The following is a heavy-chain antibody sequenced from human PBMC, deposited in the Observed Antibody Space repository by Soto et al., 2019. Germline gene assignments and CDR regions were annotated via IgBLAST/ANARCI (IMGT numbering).Heavy chain of an antibody. D-gene: IGHD5-18*01. J-gene: IGHJ6*02. CDR1: GFTFSSYG. CDR3: AKDIQLWLRDYYYGMDV. Sequence: PGGSLRLSCAASGFTFSSYGMHWVRQAPGKGLEWVAVISYDGSNKYYADSVKGRFTISRDNSKNTLYLQMNSLRAEDTAVYYCAKDIQLWLRDYYYGMDVWGQGTTVTVSS. V-gene: IGHV3-30*18. CDR2: ISYDGSNK.